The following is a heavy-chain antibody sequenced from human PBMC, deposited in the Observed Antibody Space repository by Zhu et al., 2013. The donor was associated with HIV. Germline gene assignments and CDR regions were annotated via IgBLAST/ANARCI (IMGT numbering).Heavy chain of an antibody. CDR1: GYTFSRYG. J-gene: IGHJ5*02. CDR3: ARDHTRDFWSGYSNWFDP. D-gene: IGHD3-3*01. CDR2: ISAYNGNT. V-gene: IGHV1-18*01. Sequence: QVQLVQSGAEVKKPGASVKVSCKASGYTFSRYGISWVRQAPGQGLEWMGWISAYNGNTNYAQRFQGRVTMTTDTSTSTAYMEVRSLRSDDTAVYYCARDHTRDFWSGYSNWFDPWGQGTLVTFPQ.